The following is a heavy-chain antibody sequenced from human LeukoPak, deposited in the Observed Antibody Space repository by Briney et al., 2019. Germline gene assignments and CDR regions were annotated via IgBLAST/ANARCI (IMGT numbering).Heavy chain of an antibody. CDR1: GFTFDDYA. Sequence: GRSLRLSCAASGFTFDDYAMHWVRQAPGKGLEWVSGISWNSGSIGYADSVKGRFTISRDNAKNSLYLQMNSLRAEDTALYYCAKERADYDSSGYGHDAFDIWGQGTMVTVSS. CDR3: AKERADYDSSGYGHDAFDI. V-gene: IGHV3-9*01. D-gene: IGHD3-22*01. J-gene: IGHJ3*02. CDR2: ISWNSGSI.